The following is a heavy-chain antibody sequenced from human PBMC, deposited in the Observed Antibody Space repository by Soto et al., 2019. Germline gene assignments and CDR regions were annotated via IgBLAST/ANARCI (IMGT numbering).Heavy chain of an antibody. Sequence: QVQLQESGPGLVKPSQTLSLTCTVSGGSISSGGYYWSWIRQHPGKGLEWIGYIYYSGSTYYNPSLKIRVTIXVXTXXNQFSLKLSSVTAADTAVYYCARVCGGDCHYGMDVWGQGTTVTVSS. CDR2: IYYSGST. CDR3: ARVCGGDCHYGMDV. D-gene: IGHD2-21*02. CDR1: GGSISSGGYY. J-gene: IGHJ6*02. V-gene: IGHV4-31*03.